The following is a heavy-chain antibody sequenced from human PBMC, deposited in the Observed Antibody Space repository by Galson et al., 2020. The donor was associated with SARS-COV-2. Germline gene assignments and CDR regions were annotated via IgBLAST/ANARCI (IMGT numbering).Heavy chain of an antibody. D-gene: IGHD3-9*01. CDR2: IRQDGLET. CDR1: GFTFNNNW. V-gene: IGHV3-7*01. Sequence: GGSLRLSCSASGFTFNNNWMSWVRQAPGKGLQWVANIRQDGLETYYVDSVKGRFTIAKDNARNSLFLQMNSLTVEDTAVYFCARLGTYYDILTGYRNWYFDLWGRGTLLTVSS. CDR3: ARLGTYYDILTGYRNWYFDL. J-gene: IGHJ2*01.